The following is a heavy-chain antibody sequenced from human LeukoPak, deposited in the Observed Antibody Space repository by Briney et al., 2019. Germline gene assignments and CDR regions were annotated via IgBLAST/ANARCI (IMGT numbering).Heavy chain of an antibody. D-gene: IGHD6-19*01. CDR1: GGPISSYY. CDR3: ARVGSTGWYTWFDP. V-gene: IGHV4-4*07. CDR2: IYSSGST. J-gene: IGHJ5*02. Sequence: KSSETLSLTCTVSGGPISSYYWSWIRQPAGKGLEWIGRIYSSGSTNYNPSLKSRVTMSVDTSKNQFSLRLSSVTAADTAVYYCARVGSTGWYTWFDPWGQGTLVTVSS.